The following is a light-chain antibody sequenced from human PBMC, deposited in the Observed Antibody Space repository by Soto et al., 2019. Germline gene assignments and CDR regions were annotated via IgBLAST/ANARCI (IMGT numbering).Light chain of an antibody. V-gene: IGLV2-11*01. J-gene: IGLJ1*01. CDR3: CSYAGSCVFYV. Sequence: QSVLTQPRSMSGSPGQSVTISCTGTSSDVGGYNYVSWYQQHTGKAPKLMIYDVSERPSGVPDRFSGSKSGSTASLTISGLQAEDEADYYCCSYAGSCVFYVFGSGTKVTVL. CDR2: DVS. CDR1: SSDVGGYNY.